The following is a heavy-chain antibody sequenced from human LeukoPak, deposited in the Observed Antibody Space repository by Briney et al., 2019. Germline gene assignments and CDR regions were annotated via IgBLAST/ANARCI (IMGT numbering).Heavy chain of an antibody. V-gene: IGHV3-30*02. CDR2: IRKDGINT. CDR3: AKDRAGNSWNFDY. CDR1: GFSFSDYG. D-gene: IGHD6-13*01. Sequence: GGPLRLSCAASGFSFSDYGMHWVRQAPGKGLKGVAFIRKDGINTNYVDSVKGRFTISRDTSNKMVYLQMNSLRTEDMAVYYCAKDRAGNSWNFDYWGQGTLVAVSS. J-gene: IGHJ4*02.